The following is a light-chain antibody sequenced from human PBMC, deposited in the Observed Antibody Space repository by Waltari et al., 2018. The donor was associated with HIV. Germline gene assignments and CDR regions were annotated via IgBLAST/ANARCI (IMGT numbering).Light chain of an antibody. J-gene: IGLJ2*01. CDR1: SSNIGAGYA. CDR2: GNI. Sequence: QSVLPQPPSVSGAPGQRVTISCTGSSSNIGAGYAVPWYQQLPATAPQLLIDGNINRPSGVPDRVSGSKSGSAASLAITGRQAEDEAQYYCQSFDSSLTTSGVIFGGGTKLTVL. V-gene: IGLV1-40*01. CDR3: QSFDSSLTTSGVI.